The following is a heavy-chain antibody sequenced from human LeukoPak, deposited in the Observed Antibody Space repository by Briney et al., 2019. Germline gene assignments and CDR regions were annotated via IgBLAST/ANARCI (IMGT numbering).Heavy chain of an antibody. CDR2: IYSGGST. V-gene: IGHV3-53*01. CDR1: GFTVSSKY. D-gene: IGHD4-17*01. Sequence: TGGSLRLSCAASGFTVSSKYMSWVRQAPGKGLEWVSVIYSGGSTYYADSVKGRFTISRDNSKNTLYLQMNSLRAEDTAVYYCARAGPYGTFEYWGQGTLVTVSS. J-gene: IGHJ4*02. CDR3: ARAGPYGTFEY.